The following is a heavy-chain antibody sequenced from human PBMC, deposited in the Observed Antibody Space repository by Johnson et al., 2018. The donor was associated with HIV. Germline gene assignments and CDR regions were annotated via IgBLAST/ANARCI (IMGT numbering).Heavy chain of an antibody. CDR1: GFTFSSYC. Sequence: QVQLVESGGGVVQPGRSLRLSCAASGFTFSSYCLHWVRQAPGKGLEWVAVISYDGSNEYFADSVKGRFTISRDNSKNTLYLQMNSLRSEDTAVYYCARDRRLSLYYYDTFDIWGQGTMVTVSS. CDR3: ARDRRLSLYYYDTFDI. V-gene: IGHV3-30*03. J-gene: IGHJ3*02. D-gene: IGHD3-10*01. CDR2: ISYDGSNE.